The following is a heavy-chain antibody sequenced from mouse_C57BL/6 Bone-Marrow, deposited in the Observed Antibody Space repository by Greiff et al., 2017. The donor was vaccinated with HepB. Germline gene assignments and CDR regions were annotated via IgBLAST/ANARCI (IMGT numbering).Heavy chain of an antibody. Sequence: VKVVDSGAELVRPGTSVKVSCKASGYAFTNYLIEWVKQRPGQGLEWIGVINPGSGGTNYNEKFKGKATLTADKSSSTAYMQLSSLTSEDSAVYYCARLGDYVAWFAYWGQGTLVTVSA. J-gene: IGHJ3*01. CDR3: ARLGDYVAWFAY. CDR2: INPGSGGT. D-gene: IGHD2-4*01. CDR1: GYAFTNYL. V-gene: IGHV1-54*01.